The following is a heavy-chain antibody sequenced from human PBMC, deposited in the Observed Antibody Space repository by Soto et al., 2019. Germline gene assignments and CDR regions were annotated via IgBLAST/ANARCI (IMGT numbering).Heavy chain of an antibody. CDR3: ARDSGNLGNWAYFFDY. CDR1: GYTFTSFG. V-gene: IGHV1-18*01. CDR2: ISAYNGNT. D-gene: IGHD7-27*01. Sequence: QGQLVQSGAEVKKPGASVKVSCKASGYTFTSFGISRVRQAPGQGLEWMGWISAYNGNTNYAQKVQGRVTMTTDTSTSTAYMELRSLRSDDTAVYYCARDSGNLGNWAYFFDYWGQGTLVTVSS. J-gene: IGHJ4*02.